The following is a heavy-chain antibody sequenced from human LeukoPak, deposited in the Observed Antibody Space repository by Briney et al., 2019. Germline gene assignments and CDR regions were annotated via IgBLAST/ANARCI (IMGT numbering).Heavy chain of an antibody. V-gene: IGHV3-21*01. Sequence: GGSLRLSCAASGFTFSSYSMNWVRQAPGKGLEWVSSISSSSSYIYYADSVKGRFTISRDNAKSSLYLQMNSLRAEDTAVYYCAKGPNYYYYMDVWGKGTTVTVSS. J-gene: IGHJ6*03. CDR2: ISSSSSYI. CDR3: AKGPNYYYYMDV. CDR1: GFTFSSYS.